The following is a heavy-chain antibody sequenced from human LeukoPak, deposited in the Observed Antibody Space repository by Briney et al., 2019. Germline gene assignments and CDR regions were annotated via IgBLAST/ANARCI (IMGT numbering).Heavy chain of an antibody. D-gene: IGHD3-22*01. CDR3: TTDYYDSSGYSSVY. CDR1: GFTFGNAW. J-gene: IGHJ4*02. CDR2: IKRKTDGGTT. V-gene: IGHV3-15*01. Sequence: PGGSLRLSCAASGFTFGNAWMSWVRQAPGKGLDWVGRIKRKTDGGTTDYAAPVKGRFTISRDDSTNTLYLQMNSPKTEDTAVYYCTTDYYDSSGYSSVYWGQGTLVTVSS.